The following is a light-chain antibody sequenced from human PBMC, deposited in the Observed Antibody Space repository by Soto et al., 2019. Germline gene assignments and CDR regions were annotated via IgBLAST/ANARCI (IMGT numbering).Light chain of an antibody. CDR3: QQRSNWPPPT. V-gene: IGKV3-11*01. Sequence: EIVMTQSPATLSVSQGEGATLXXRASQSVSSYLAWYQQKPGQAPRLPIYDASNRATGIPARFSGSGSGTDFTLTISSLEPEDFAVYYCQQRSNWPPPTFGGGTRWIS. CDR1: QSVSSY. CDR2: DAS. J-gene: IGKJ4*01.